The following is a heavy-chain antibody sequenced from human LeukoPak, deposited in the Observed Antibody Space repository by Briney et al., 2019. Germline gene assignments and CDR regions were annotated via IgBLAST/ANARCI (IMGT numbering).Heavy chain of an antibody. J-gene: IGHJ6*02. CDR1: GYTFTSYG. CDR3: AREGCTVTHPPYGMDV. CDR2: ISAYNGNT. Sequence: ASVKVSCKASGYTFTSYGISWVRQAPGQGLEWMGWISAYNGNTNYAQKLQGRVTMTTDTSTSTAYMELRSLRSDDTAVYYCAREGCTVTHPPYGMDVWGQGTAVTVSS. V-gene: IGHV1-18*01. D-gene: IGHD4-17*01.